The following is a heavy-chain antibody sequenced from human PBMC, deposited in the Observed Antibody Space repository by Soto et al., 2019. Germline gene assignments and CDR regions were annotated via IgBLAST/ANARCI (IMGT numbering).Heavy chain of an antibody. CDR3: ARRGDWNYVDY. V-gene: IGHV1-69*13. CDR1: GGTFSSYA. Sequence: SVKVSCKTSGGTFSSYAISWVRQAPGQGLEWRGGITPIFGTANYAQKFQGRVTITADESTSTAYMELSSLRSEDTAVYYCARRGDWNYVDYWGQGTLVTVSS. D-gene: IGHD1-1*01. J-gene: IGHJ4*02. CDR2: ITPIFGTA.